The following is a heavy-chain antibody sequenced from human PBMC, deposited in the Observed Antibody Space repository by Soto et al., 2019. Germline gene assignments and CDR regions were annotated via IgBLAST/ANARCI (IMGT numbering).Heavy chain of an antibody. CDR3: GRGSSGRGRYGAFDI. D-gene: IGHD6-19*01. CDR1: GGSISSYY. CDR2: IYYSGST. Sequence: SETLSLTCTVSGGSISSYYWSWIRQPPGKGLEWIGYIYYSGSTNYNPSLKSRVTISVDTSKNQFSLKLSSVTAADTAVYYCGRGSSGRGRYGAFDIWGQGTMVTVSS. J-gene: IGHJ3*02. V-gene: IGHV4-59*01.